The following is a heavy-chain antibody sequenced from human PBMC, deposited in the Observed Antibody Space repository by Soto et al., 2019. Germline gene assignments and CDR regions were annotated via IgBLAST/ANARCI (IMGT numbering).Heavy chain of an antibody. CDR1: GYTFTSYG. CDR3: VKDRDLSGRLSGY. J-gene: IGHJ4*02. V-gene: IGHV1-18*01. D-gene: IGHD1-26*01. CDR2: ISTSHGYT. Sequence: QVKLVQSGAEVKKPGASVKVSCKAFGYTFTSYGITWVRQATGQGLEWMVWISTSHGYTSYAQKVQGRVTMTRDTATNTAYMELRSLRSDDTAVYYCVKDRDLSGRLSGYWGQGSLVTVSS.